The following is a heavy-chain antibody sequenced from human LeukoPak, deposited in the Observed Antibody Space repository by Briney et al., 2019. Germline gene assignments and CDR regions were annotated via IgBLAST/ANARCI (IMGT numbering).Heavy chain of an antibody. D-gene: IGHD5-12*01. CDR1: GDSVSSNSAA. Sequence: SQTLSLTCAISGDSVSSNSAAWNWIRQSPSRGLEWLVRTYYRSKWYNDYAVSVKSRITINPDTSKNQFSLQLNSVTPEDTAVYYCASGVATGGKNWFDPRGQGTLVTVSS. CDR2: TYYRSKWYN. CDR3: ASGVATGGKNWFDP. J-gene: IGHJ5*02. V-gene: IGHV6-1*01.